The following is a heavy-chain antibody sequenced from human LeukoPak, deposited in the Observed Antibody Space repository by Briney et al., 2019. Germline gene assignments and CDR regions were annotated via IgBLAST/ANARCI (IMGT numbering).Heavy chain of an antibody. CDR1: GFTFSSYA. CDR2: ISYDGSNK. Sequence: GGSLRLSCVASGFTFSSYAMHWVRQAPGKGLEWVAVISYDGSNKYYADSVKGRFTISRDNSKNTLYLQMNSLRAEDTAVYYCARDREAVAGTGLFDYWGQGTLVTVSS. J-gene: IGHJ4*02. CDR3: ARDREAVAGTGLFDY. D-gene: IGHD6-19*01. V-gene: IGHV3-30*04.